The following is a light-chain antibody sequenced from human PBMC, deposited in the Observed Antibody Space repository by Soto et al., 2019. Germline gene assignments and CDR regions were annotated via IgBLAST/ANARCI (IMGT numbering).Light chain of an antibody. J-gene: IGKJ1*01. CDR2: DAS. CDR3: QQYNDWPET. CDR1: QSVSSN. V-gene: IGKV3-15*01. Sequence: EIEMTQSPATLSVSPGERATLSCRASQSVSSNLAWYQQRVGQAPKLLIYDASTRATGIPARFSGSGSGTEVTLTISSLQSEDFAVYYCQQYNDWPETFGQGTKVEIK.